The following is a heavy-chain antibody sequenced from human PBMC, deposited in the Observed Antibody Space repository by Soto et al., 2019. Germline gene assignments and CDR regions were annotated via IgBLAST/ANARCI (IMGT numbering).Heavy chain of an antibody. CDR2: INQSGSA. CDR3: ARGTVYVPFLFPCLDV. J-gene: IGHJ6*02. Sequence: QVQLQQWGAGLLRPSETLSLTCAVSGESFSGYYWTWIRQPPGEGLDWIGEINQSGSADYNPSLKSRVTMSADTSKKHFSLKVTSVTAADTAMYYCARGTVYVPFLFPCLDVWGQGTTVIVSS. V-gene: IGHV4-34*02. D-gene: IGHD3-10*02. CDR1: GESFSGYY.